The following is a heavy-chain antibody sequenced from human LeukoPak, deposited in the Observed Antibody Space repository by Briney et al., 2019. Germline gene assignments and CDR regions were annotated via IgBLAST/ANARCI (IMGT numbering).Heavy chain of an antibody. J-gene: IGHJ5*02. CDR2: IYYSGST. Sequence: PSETLSLTCTVSGGSISSYYWSWIPQPPGKGLEWIGYIYYSGSTNYNPSLKSRVTISVDTSKNQFSLKLSSVTAADTAVYYCARRSSWYWFDPWGQGTLVTVSS. CDR3: ARRSSWYWFDP. D-gene: IGHD6-13*01. CDR1: GGSISSYY. V-gene: IGHV4-59*08.